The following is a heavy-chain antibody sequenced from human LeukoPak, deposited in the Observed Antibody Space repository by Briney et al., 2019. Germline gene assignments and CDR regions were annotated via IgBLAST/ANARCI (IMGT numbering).Heavy chain of an antibody. CDR3: AGSNTTGYSPREWDYWYFDL. Sequence: PSETLSLTCTVSGGSISSSSYYWGWIRQPPGKGLEWIGSIYYSGSTYYNPSLKSRVTISVDTSKNQFSLKLSSVTAADTAVYYRAGSNTTGYSPREWDYWYFDLWGRGTLVTVSS. J-gene: IGHJ2*01. CDR1: GGSISSSSYY. CDR2: IYYSGST. D-gene: IGHD3-9*01. V-gene: IGHV4-39*07.